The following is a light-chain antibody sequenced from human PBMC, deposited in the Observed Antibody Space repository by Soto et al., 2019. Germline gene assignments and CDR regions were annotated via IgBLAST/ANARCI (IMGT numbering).Light chain of an antibody. J-gene: IGLJ1*01. Sequence: QSVLTQPASVSGSPGQSITISCTGTSSDIGGYNYVSWYQQQPGKAPKFMIYDVSNRPSGVSNRFSGSKSGNTASLTISGLRAEDEADYYCCSYTTSNTRQIVFGTGTQLTVL. V-gene: IGLV2-14*01. CDR2: DVS. CDR3: CSYTTSNTRQIV. CDR1: SSDIGGYNY.